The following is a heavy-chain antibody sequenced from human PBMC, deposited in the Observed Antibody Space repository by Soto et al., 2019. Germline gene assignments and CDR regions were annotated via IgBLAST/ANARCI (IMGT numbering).Heavy chain of an antibody. D-gene: IGHD3-9*01. CDR2: INAGNGNT. CDR1: GYTFTSYA. V-gene: IGHV1-3*01. J-gene: IGHJ4*02. CDR3: ERSSPYDILTGWFFDY. Sequence: PSVKVSCKASGYTFTSYAMHWVRQAPGQRLEWMGWINAGNGNTKYSQKFQGRVTITRDTSASTAYMELSSLRSEDTAVYYCERSSPYDILTGWFFDYWGQGTLVPVSS.